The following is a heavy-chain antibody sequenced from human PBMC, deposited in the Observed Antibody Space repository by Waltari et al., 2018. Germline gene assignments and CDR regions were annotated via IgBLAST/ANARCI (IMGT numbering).Heavy chain of an antibody. J-gene: IGHJ4*02. CDR1: GFTVSSNY. CDR2: FYSGGST. CDR3: ARGDGVRGVIFDY. D-gene: IGHD3-10*01. V-gene: IGHV3-53*01. Sequence: EVQLVESGGGLIQPGGSLRLSCVASGFTVSSNYMSWVRQAPGKGLGLGIVFYSGGSTNYADSVKGRFAISRDNSKNTLYLQMNSLRTEDTAVYYCARGDGVRGVIFDYWGQGTLVTVSS.